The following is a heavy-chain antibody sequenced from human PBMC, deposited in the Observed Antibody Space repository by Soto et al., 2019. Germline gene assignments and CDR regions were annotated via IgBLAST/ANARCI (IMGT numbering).Heavy chain of an antibody. D-gene: IGHD2-21*01. CDR1: GFTFSALC. Sequence: GGSLRLSCAASGFTFSALCMSWVRQAPGEGLEWVANIARDGSEKYYLDSVKGRFTISRDNAKNSLYLQMNSLTAEDTAVYYSPRALGWGVHGYCIDYWSQGTLVTVSS. V-gene: IGHV3-7*01. J-gene: IGHJ4*02. CDR3: PRALGWGVHGYCIDY. CDR2: IARDGSEK.